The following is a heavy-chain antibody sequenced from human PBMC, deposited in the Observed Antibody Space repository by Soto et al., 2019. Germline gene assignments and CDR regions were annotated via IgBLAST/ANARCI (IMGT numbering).Heavy chain of an antibody. CDR3: SCYPVAVPKPTFYGMDV. Sequence: ASVKVSCQASRYTFTSYGISRVGQAPGQGREWMGWMSGYNGNTKYAQKLQGRVTMTTDTSTSTAYMELMSLRSDYTAVYYCSCYPVAVPKPTFYGMDVWGQGTTVTVSS. CDR1: RYTFTSYG. D-gene: IGHD2-21*01. V-gene: IGHV1-18*01. J-gene: IGHJ6*02. CDR2: MSGYNGNT.